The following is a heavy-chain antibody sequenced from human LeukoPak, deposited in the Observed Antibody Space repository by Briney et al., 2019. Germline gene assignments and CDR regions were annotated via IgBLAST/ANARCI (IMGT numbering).Heavy chain of an antibody. CDR3: ATKHDY. J-gene: IGHJ4*02. V-gene: IGHV3-48*03. CDR2: INNSDGTI. CDR1: GFTFSTYE. Sequence: GGSLRLSCAASGFTFSTYEMNWVRQAPGKGLEWLSYINNSDGTIYYADSVKGRFTISRDNAKNSLYLQMNSLRAEDTAVYYCATKHDYWGQGTLVTVSS.